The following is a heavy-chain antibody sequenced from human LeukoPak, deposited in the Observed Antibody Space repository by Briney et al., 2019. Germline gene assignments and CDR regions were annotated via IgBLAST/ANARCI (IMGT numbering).Heavy chain of an antibody. D-gene: IGHD5-12*01. CDR2: FGGSGGYT. Sequence: GGSLRLSCAASGFGFGSYAMTWVRQAPGKGLEWVSGFGGSGGYTYYTDSVKGRFTISRDDSKNTAYLQMNNLKTEDTAVYYCTRVGPTTADYWGQGTLVTVSS. CDR1: GFGFGSYA. CDR3: TRVGPTTADY. V-gene: IGHV3-23*01. J-gene: IGHJ4*02.